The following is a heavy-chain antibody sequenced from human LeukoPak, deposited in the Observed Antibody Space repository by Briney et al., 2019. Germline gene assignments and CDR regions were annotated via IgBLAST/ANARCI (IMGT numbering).Heavy chain of an antibody. Sequence: GGSLRLSCAASGFIFSSYGMHWVRQAPGKGLEWVAVISYDGSNKYYADSVKGRFTISRDNSKNTLYLQMNSLRAEDTAVYYCAKDYVLYGMDVWGQGTTVTVSS. CDR2: ISYDGSNK. CDR3: AKDYVLYGMDV. CDR1: GFIFSSYG. J-gene: IGHJ6*02. V-gene: IGHV3-30*18. D-gene: IGHD3-10*02.